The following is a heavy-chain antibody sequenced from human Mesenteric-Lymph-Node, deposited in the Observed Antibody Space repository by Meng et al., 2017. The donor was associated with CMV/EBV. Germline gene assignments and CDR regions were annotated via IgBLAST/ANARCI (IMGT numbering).Heavy chain of an antibody. CDR1: GGSFSGYY. CDR3: ARHQRWLKSEGGFKY. Sequence: QVQLQQWGAGLLKPSETLSLTCAVYGGSFSGYYWSWIRQPPGKGLEWIGEINHSGSTNYNPSLKSRVTISVDTSKNQFSLKLSSVTAADTAVYYCARHQRWLKSEGGFKYWGQGTLVTVSS. CDR2: INHSGST. J-gene: IGHJ4*02. V-gene: IGHV4-34*01. D-gene: IGHD4-23*01.